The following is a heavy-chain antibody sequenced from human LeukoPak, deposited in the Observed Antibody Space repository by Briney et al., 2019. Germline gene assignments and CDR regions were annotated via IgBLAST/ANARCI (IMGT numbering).Heavy chain of an antibody. CDR2: IYYTRST. V-gene: IGHV4-39*01. D-gene: IGHD1-26*01. CDR1: GGSISSSDYY. Sequence: SETLSLTCTVSGGSISSSDYYWGWIRQPPGTGLEWIGSIYYTRSTYYNPSLKSRVTISADTSENQLSLKLTSGTAADTAVYYCARRGWELAYFDYWGPGTLVTVSS. CDR3: ARRGWELAYFDY. J-gene: IGHJ4*02.